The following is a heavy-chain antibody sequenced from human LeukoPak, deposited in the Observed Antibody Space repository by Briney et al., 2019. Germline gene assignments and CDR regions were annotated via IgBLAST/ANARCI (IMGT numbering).Heavy chain of an antibody. D-gene: IGHD3-22*01. V-gene: IGHV1-2*02. Sequence: ASVKVSCMPSGYTFTGSYMHWVRQAPEQGLGWMGWINPNSGGTKYAQKFQSRVTMTRDTSISTAYMELSRLRSDDTAVYYCCSSGYCHPFDYWGQGTLVTVSS. J-gene: IGHJ4*02. CDR3: CSSGYCHPFDY. CDR1: GYTFTGSY. CDR2: INPNSGGT.